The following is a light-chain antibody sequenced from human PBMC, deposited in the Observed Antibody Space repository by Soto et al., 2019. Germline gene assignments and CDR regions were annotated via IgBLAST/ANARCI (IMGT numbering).Light chain of an antibody. J-gene: IGKJ4*01. CDR3: QQNYSPPLS. V-gene: IGKV1-39*01. CDR1: QSISSY. Sequence: DIQMTQAPSSLSANVGDRVTITCRASQSISSYLSWFQQKPGEAPRLLMYSASSLPSGVPSRFIGSGSGTDFTLTISSLQPQDFATYYCQQNYSPPLSFGGGTKVDIK. CDR2: SAS.